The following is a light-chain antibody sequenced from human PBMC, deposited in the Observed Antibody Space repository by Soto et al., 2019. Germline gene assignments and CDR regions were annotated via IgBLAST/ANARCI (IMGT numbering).Light chain of an antibody. Sequence: QSALTQPASVSGSPGQSITISCTGTSSDVGGYNYVSWYQQHPGKAPKLIIYEVSYRPSGVSYRFSGSKSGNTASLTISGLQAEDEADYFCSSYSISTAYLFGTGTKVTVL. CDR2: EVS. CDR3: SSYSISTAYL. V-gene: IGLV2-14*01. J-gene: IGLJ1*01. CDR1: SSDVGGYNY.